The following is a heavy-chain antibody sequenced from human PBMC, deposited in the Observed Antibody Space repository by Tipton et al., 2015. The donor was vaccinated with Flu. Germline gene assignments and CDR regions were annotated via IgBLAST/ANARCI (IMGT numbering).Heavy chain of an antibody. J-gene: IGHJ5*02. CDR3: ARGRESRVGATGGWFDP. Sequence: TLSLTCAVYGGSFSGYYWSWIRQPPGKGLEWIGEINHSGSTNYNPSLKSRVTISVDTSKNQFSLKLSSVTAADTAVYYCARGRESRVGATGGWFDPWGQGTLVTVSS. D-gene: IGHD1-26*01. CDR1: GGSFSGYY. V-gene: IGHV4-34*01. CDR2: INHSGST.